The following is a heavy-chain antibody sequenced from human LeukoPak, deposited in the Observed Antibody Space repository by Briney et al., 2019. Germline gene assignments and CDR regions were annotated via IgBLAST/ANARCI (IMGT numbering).Heavy chain of an antibody. CDR1: GFTFSTYT. CDR3: AREPMVRGVNTDAFDI. D-gene: IGHD3-10*01. Sequence: GGSLRLSCAASGFTFSTYTMNWVRQAPGKGLEWVSSISSSNSYIFYADSVRGRFTISRDNAKKSLYLQMNSLRGEDTAVYYCAREPMVRGVNTDAFDIWGQGTMVTVSS. CDR2: ISSSNSYI. V-gene: IGHV3-21*01. J-gene: IGHJ3*02.